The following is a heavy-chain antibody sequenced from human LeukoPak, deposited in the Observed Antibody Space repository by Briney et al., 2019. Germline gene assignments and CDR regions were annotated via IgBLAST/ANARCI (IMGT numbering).Heavy chain of an antibody. J-gene: IGHJ4*02. V-gene: IGHV1-2*02. CDR1: GYTFTGYY. CDR2: INPNSGGT. Sequence: ASVKVSCKASGYTFTGYYMHWVRQAPGQGLEWMGWINPNSGGTNYAQKFQGRVTMTRDTSISTAYMELSGLRSDDTAVYYCASSPYDSSGYTRWGQGTLVTVSS. D-gene: IGHD3-22*01. CDR3: ASSPYDSSGYTR.